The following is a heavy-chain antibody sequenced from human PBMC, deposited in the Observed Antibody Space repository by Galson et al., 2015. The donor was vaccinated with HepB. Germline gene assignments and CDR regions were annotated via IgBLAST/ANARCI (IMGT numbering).Heavy chain of an antibody. CDR1: GFTFSDYY. Sequence: SLRLSCAASGFTFSDYYMSWIRQSPGKGLEWIAFITSSDGFVQYADSVRGRFTVSRDNANNSLFLQMDGLRTEDTAIYFCARDYLDYFGSRNPYYFDSWGQGTLVTVSS. CDR3: ARDYLDYFGSRNPYYFDS. CDR2: ITSSDGFV. V-gene: IGHV3-11*01. D-gene: IGHD3-10*01. J-gene: IGHJ4*02.